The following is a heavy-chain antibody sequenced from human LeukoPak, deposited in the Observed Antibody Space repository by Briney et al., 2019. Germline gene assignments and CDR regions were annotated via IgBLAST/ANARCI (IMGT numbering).Heavy chain of an antibody. CDR3: ARQNGWELLAFDI. D-gene: IGHD1-26*01. Sequence: GGSLRLSCAASGFSISDYWMSWLRQAPGKGLEWVININQDGSERYSVDSVKGRFTISRDNAKNSLYLQMNSLRAEDTAVYYCARQNGWELLAFDIWGQGTMVTVSS. J-gene: IGHJ3*02. CDR1: GFSISDYW. CDR2: INQDGSER. V-gene: IGHV3-7*01.